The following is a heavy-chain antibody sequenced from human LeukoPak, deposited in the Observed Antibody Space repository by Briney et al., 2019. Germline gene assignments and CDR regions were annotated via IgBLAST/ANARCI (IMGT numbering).Heavy chain of an antibody. CDR3: ARDPYHTNYPFDY. J-gene: IGHJ4*02. Sequence: PSETLSLTCTVSGYSISSGYYWGWIRQPPGKGLEWIGSIYHSGITYYNPSLKSRVTISVDTSKNQFSLKLSSVTAADTAVYYCARDPYHTNYPFDYWGQGTLVTVSS. CDR1: GYSISSGYY. D-gene: IGHD1-7*01. CDR2: IYHSGIT. V-gene: IGHV4-38-2*02.